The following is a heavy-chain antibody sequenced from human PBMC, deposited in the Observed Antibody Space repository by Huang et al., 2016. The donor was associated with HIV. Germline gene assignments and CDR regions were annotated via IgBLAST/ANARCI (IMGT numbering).Heavy chain of an antibody. CDR2: IYYKGST. V-gene: IGHV4-39*01. J-gene: IGHJ6*03. Sequence: QLLLQESGPGLVKPSEALALTCAVSGGSIRSSDYHWGWIRQPPGKGLEWIGSIYYKGSTHYSPSLKSRVTIAVDTSKNLFFLNLTSMTAADTAVYYCARHREGPVAYYSGWGGHLNYMDVWGRGRTVVVSS. D-gene: IGHD3-10*01. CDR1: GGSIRSSDYH. CDR3: ARHREGPVAYYSGWGGHLNYMDV.